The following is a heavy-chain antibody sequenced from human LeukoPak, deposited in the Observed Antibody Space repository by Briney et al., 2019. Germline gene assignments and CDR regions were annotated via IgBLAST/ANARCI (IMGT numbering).Heavy chain of an antibody. D-gene: IGHD3-22*01. CDR1: GFTFSSYW. J-gene: IGHJ4*02. Sequence: GGSLRLSCAASGFTFSSYWMSWVRQAPGKGLEWVANIKQDGSEKYYVDSVKGRFTISRDNAKNSLYLQMNSLRAEDTAVYYCAREGYYDSSGYYYEIYFDYWGQGTLVTVSS. CDR2: IKQDGSEK. V-gene: IGHV3-7*01. CDR3: AREGYYDSSGYYYEIYFDY.